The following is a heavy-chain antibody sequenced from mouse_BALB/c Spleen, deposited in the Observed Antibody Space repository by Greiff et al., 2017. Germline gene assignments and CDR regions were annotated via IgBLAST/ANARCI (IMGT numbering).Heavy chain of an antibody. V-gene: IGHV5-2*01. CDR3: ARRVRRGYWYFDV. D-gene: IGHD2-14*01. CDR2: INSDGGST. J-gene: IGHJ1*01. CDR1: EYEFPSHD. Sequence: EVKLMESGGGLVQPGESLKLSCESNEYEFPSHDMSWVRKTPEKRLELVAAINSDGGSTYYPDTMERRFIISRDNTKKTLYLQMSSLRSEDTALYYCARRVRRGYWYFDVWGAGTTVTVSS.